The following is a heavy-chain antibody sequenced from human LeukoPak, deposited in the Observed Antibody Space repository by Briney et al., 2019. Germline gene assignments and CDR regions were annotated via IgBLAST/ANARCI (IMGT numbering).Heavy chain of an antibody. CDR1: GYTFTSYA. Sequence: GASVKVSCKASGYTFTSYAMNWVRQAPGQGLEWMGWINTNTGNPTYAQGFTGRFVFSLDTSVSTAYLQISSLKDEDTAVYYCARSITIFGVVTYDFDYWGQGTLVTVSS. D-gene: IGHD3-3*01. CDR2: INTNTGNP. V-gene: IGHV7-4-1*02. CDR3: ARSITIFGVVTYDFDY. J-gene: IGHJ4*02.